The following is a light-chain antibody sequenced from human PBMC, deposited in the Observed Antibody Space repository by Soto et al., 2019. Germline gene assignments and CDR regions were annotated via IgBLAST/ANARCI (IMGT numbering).Light chain of an antibody. V-gene: IGKV3-15*01. J-gene: IGKJ1*01. Sequence: EIVLTQSPGTLSLSPGERGTLSCRASQRFGSSNLAWYQQKPGQAPRLLTYGASTRATGIPARFSGSGSGTEFTLTISSLQPEDFAVYYCQQYYNWPRTFGQGTKVDIK. CDR1: QRFGSSN. CDR3: QQYYNWPRT. CDR2: GAS.